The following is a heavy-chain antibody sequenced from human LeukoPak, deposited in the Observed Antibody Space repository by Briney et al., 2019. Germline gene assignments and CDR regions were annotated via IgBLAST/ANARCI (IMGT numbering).Heavy chain of an antibody. V-gene: IGHV3-30-3*02. Sequence: GGSLRLSCAASGFAFSSYAMHWVRQAPGKGLEWVAVISYDGSNKYYADSVKGRFTISRDNSKNTLYLQMNSLRAEDTAVYYCANDIVVVPAARTDYWGQGTLVAVSS. J-gene: IGHJ4*02. CDR3: ANDIVVVPAARTDY. CDR2: ISYDGSNK. CDR1: GFAFSSYA. D-gene: IGHD2-2*01.